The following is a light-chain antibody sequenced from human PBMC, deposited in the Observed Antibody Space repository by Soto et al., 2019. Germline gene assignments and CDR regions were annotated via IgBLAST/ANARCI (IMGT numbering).Light chain of an antibody. CDR2: DVS. CDR1: SSDVGGYTY. Sequence: QSALTQPASVSGSPGQSITISCTGTSSDVGGYTYVSWYQQHPGKAPKLMIYDVSNRPSGVSNRFSASKSGNTASLTISGLQAEDEADYYCSSYTGSSTLVFGGGTKLTVL. V-gene: IGLV2-14*01. CDR3: SSYTGSSTLV. J-gene: IGLJ2*01.